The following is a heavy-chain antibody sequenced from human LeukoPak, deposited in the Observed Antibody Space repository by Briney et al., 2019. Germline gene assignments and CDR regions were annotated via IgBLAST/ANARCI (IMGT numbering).Heavy chain of an antibody. Sequence: GGPLRLSCAASGFTFSSYWMNWVRQAPGKGLEWVATIKQDGSEKYYVDSVRGRFTISRDNTKNSLYLQMNSLRAEDTAVYYCATDDTSTTAFDPWGQGTLVTVSS. CDR1: GFTFSSYW. CDR3: ATDDTSTTAFDP. J-gene: IGHJ5*02. V-gene: IGHV3-7*01. CDR2: IKQDGSEK. D-gene: IGHD1-14*01.